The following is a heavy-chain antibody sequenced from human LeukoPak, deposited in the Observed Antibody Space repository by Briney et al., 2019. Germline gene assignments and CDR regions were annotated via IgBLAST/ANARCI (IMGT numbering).Heavy chain of an antibody. J-gene: IGHJ4*02. CDR2: INPSGGST. V-gene: IGHV1-46*01. CDR1: GYTFTSYY. D-gene: IGHD1-26*01. CDR3: ARDRAVSPTLARFSGSYMGARSFDY. Sequence: PGASVKVSCKASGYTFTSYYMHWVRQAPGQGLEWMGIINPSGGSTSYAQKFQGRVTMTRDMSTSTVYMELSSLRSEDTAVYYCARDRAVSPTLARFSGSYMGARSFDYWGQGTLVTVSS.